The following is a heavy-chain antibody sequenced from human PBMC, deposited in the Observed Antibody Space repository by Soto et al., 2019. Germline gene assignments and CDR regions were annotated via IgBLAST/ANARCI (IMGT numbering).Heavy chain of an antibody. D-gene: IGHD6-6*01. CDR1: GFTFSSYW. J-gene: IGHJ4*02. V-gene: IGHV3-7*01. CDR3: ARGVYAPGIIAARPPNY. CDR2: IKQDGSEK. Sequence: EVQLVESGGGLVQPGGSLRLSCAASGFTFSSYWMSWGRQAPGKGLDWVANIKQDGSEKYYVDSVKGRFTISRDNAKNSLYLQMNSLRAEDTAVYFGARGVYAPGIIAARPPNYWGQGTLVIVSS.